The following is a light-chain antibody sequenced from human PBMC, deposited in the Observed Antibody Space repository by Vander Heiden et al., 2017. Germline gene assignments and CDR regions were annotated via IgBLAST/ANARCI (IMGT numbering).Light chain of an antibody. CDR1: QSVSNNN. CDR2: GAS. CDR3: QQYGSSPPWT. Sequence: EIVLTQSPGTLSLSPGERATLSCRAAQSVSNNNVAWYQQKPGQAPGLLIHGASSRAAGIPDRFSGGGSGTDFTLTISRLEPEDFGVYYCQQYGSSPPWTFGQGTKVEIK. J-gene: IGKJ1*01. V-gene: IGKV3-20*01.